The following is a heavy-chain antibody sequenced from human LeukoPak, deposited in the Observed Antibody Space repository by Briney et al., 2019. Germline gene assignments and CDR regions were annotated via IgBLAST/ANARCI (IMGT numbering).Heavy chain of an antibody. Sequence: GESLRLSCAASGFTFSSYSMNWVRQAPGKGLEWVSSISSSSSYIYYADSVKGRFTISRDNAKNSLYLQMNSLRAEDTAVYYCARDTGSGSYYKNAYDYWGQGTLVTVSS. CDR1: GFTFSSYS. D-gene: IGHD3-10*01. V-gene: IGHV3-21*01. CDR2: ISSSSSYI. J-gene: IGHJ4*02. CDR3: ARDTGSGSYYKNAYDY.